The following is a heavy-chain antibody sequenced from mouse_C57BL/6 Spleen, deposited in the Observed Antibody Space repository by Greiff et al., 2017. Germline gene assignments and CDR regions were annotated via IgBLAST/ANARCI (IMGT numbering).Heavy chain of an antibody. CDR2: ISSGGSYT. CDR3: ARPGGDYGSSCWYFDV. CDR1: GFTFSSYG. V-gene: IGHV5-6*01. Sequence: EVMLVESGGDLVKPGGSLKLSCAASGFTFSSYGMSWVRQTPDKRLEWVATISSGGSYTYYPDSVKGRFTISRDNATNTLYLQMSSLKSEDTAMYYCARPGGDYGSSCWYFDVWGTGTTVTVSS. D-gene: IGHD1-1*01. J-gene: IGHJ1*03.